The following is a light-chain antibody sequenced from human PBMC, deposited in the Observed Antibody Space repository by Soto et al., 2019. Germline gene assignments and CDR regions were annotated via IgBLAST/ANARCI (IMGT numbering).Light chain of an antibody. J-gene: IGLJ1*01. CDR2: EVS. CDR3: NSYTSSNTYV. V-gene: IGLV2-14*01. Sequence: QSVLSQPACVSFSPGQAITISCIGSSSDVGAHNFVSWYQHHPGKAPKLMIYEVSNRPSGVSNRFSGSKSGNTASLTISGLQAEDEADYYCNSYTSSNTYVFGSGTKVTVL. CDR1: SSDVGAHNF.